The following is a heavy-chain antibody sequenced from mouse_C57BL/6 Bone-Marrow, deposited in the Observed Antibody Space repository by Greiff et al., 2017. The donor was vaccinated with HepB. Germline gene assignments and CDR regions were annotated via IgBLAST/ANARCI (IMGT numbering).Heavy chain of an antibody. D-gene: IGHD2-10*02. J-gene: IGHJ4*01. Sequence: QVQLQQSGAELVKPGASVKISCKASGYAFSSYWMNWVKQRPGKGLEWIGQIYPGDGDTNYNGKFKGKATLTADKSSSTAYMQLSSLTSEASAVYFWGRRGYGYAIDYWGQGTSVTVSS. V-gene: IGHV1-80*01. CDR1: GYAFSSYW. CDR3: GRRGYGYAIDY. CDR2: IYPGDGDT.